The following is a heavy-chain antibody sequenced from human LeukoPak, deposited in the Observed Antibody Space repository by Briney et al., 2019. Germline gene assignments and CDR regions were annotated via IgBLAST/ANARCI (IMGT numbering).Heavy chain of an antibody. J-gene: IGHJ4*02. CDR2: IYYSGST. CDR3: AREHDYGRFDF. Sequence: SETLSLTSTVSGGSISSYYWSWIRQPPGKGLEWIGYIYYSGSTNYNPSLKSRVTISMDTSKNQFSLKLTSVTAADTAVYFCAREHDYGRFDFWGQGTLVVVSS. V-gene: IGHV4-59*01. CDR1: GGSISSYY. D-gene: IGHD4-17*01.